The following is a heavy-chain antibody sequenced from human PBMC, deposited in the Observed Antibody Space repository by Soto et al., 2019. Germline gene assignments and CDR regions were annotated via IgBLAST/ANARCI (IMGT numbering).Heavy chain of an antibody. CDR3: ARVVSPDYYADY. D-gene: IGHD3-10*01. CDR1: GFTFSSYS. Sequence: EVQLVESGGGLVKPGGSLRLSCAASGFTFSSYSMNWVRQAPGKGLEWVSSISSSSSYIYYADSVKGRFTISRDNAKNLLYLQMNSLRAEDTAVYYCARVVSPDYYADYWGQGTLVTVSS. CDR2: ISSSSSYI. J-gene: IGHJ4*02. V-gene: IGHV3-21*01.